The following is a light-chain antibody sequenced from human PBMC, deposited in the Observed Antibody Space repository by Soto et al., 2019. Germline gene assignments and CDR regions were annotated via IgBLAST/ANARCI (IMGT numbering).Light chain of an antibody. Sequence: AVITQSPLTLPVTLGQPASISCRSSQSLVYSDGNTYLNWFQQRPGQSPRRLIYKVSNRDSGVPDRFSGSGSGTVFTLKISRVEAEDVGVYYCMQGTHWPITFGQGTRLEIK. CDR1: QSLVYSDGNTY. V-gene: IGKV2-30*01. CDR3: MQGTHWPIT. CDR2: KVS. J-gene: IGKJ5*01.